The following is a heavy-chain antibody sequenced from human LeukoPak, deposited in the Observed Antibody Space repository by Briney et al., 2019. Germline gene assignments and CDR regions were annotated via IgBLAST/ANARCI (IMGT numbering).Heavy chain of an antibody. V-gene: IGHV3-9*01. Sequence: GGSLRLSCAASGFTFDDYAMHWVRQAPGEGLEWVSGISWNSGSIGYADSVKGRFTISRDNAKNSLYLQMNSLRAEDTALYYCAKDKGDSSSWYDYWGQGTLVTVSS. CDR1: GFTFDDYA. CDR3: AKDKGDSSSWYDY. D-gene: IGHD6-13*01. CDR2: ISWNSGSI. J-gene: IGHJ4*02.